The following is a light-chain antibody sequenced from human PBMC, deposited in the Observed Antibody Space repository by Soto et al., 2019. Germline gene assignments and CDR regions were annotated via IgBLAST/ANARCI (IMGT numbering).Light chain of an antibody. CDR2: DAS. CDR3: QQRSNWPT. J-gene: IGKJ5*01. V-gene: IGKV3-11*01. Sequence: EIVMTQSPATLSVPPGERATFSCRASQNVNNFLAWYQQKPGQAPRLLIYDASNRATGIPARFTVIGSGTEFTLPLSSLESEDFAIDDCQQRSNWPTFGPGTRLEIK. CDR1: QNVNNF.